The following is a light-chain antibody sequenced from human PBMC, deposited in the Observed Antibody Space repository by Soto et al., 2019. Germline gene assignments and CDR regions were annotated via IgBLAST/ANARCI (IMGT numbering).Light chain of an antibody. CDR1: SSDVGGYNY. J-gene: IGLJ2*01. V-gene: IGLV2-14*01. CDR3: SSYTSSSTLVV. Sequence: QSVLTQPASVSGSPGQSITISCTGTSSDVGGYNYVSWYQQHPGKAPKLMIYEVSNRPSGVSNRFSGSHSGNTASLTISGLQAEDDADYYCSSYTSSSTLVVFGGGTKLTVL. CDR2: EVS.